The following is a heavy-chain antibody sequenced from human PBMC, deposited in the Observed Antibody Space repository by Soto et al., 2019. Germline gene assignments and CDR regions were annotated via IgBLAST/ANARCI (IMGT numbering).Heavy chain of an antibody. CDR1: GFTFSSYN. CDR3: ERPRGYSYVLPDF. J-gene: IGHJ4*02. Sequence: EVQLVESGGGLVQPGGSLRLSCAASGFTFSSYNMNWVRQAPGKGLEWVSYISSSSSTIYHADSVKGRFTISRDNAKNSLYLQMNSLRDEDTAVYYCERPRGYSYVLPDFWGQGTLVTVSS. D-gene: IGHD5-18*01. CDR2: ISSSSSTI. V-gene: IGHV3-48*02.